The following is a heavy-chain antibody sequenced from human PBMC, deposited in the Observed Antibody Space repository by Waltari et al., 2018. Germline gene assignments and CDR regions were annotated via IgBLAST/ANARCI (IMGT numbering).Heavy chain of an antibody. Sequence: QLQLQESGPGLVKPSETLSLTCTVSGGSISSSSYYWGWIRQPPGRGLEWIGSINYSGSTYYNPSLKSRVTISVDTSKNQFSLKLSSVTAADTAVYYCARHLDIVVVPAARFDPWGQGTLVTVSS. D-gene: IGHD2-2*03. J-gene: IGHJ5*02. CDR1: GGSISSSSYY. V-gene: IGHV4-39*01. CDR2: INYSGST. CDR3: ARHLDIVVVPAARFDP.